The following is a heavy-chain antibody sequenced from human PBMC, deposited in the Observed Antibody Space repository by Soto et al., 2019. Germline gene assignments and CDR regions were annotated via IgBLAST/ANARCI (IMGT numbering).Heavy chain of an antibody. D-gene: IGHD3-10*01. Sequence: PGGSLRLSCAASGFTFSSYAMTWVRQAPGKGLEWVSSISFSDGGTYYADSVKGRLTISRDNSKNTLFLQMNSLRVEDTAVYYCLKDDRISGRRYFDLRGRGTLVTVSS. CDR3: LKDDRISGRRYFDL. V-gene: IGHV3-23*01. CDR1: GFTFSSYA. J-gene: IGHJ2*01. CDR2: ISFSDGGT.